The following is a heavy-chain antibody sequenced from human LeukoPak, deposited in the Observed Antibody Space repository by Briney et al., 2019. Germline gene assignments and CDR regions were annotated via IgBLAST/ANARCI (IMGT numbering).Heavy chain of an antibody. CDR2: INPAGSTA. CDR3: AKDDTYYDILTGYYRRTSLDY. D-gene: IGHD3-9*01. Sequence: PGGSLRLSCAASGFTFSTYWMHWVRQAPGKGLVWVSHINPAGSTAFYADSVKGRFTISRDNAKNTVYLQMNSLRAEDTAVYYCAKDDTYYDILTGYYRRTSLDYWGQGTLVTVSS. V-gene: IGHV3-74*01. J-gene: IGHJ4*02. CDR1: GFTFSTYW.